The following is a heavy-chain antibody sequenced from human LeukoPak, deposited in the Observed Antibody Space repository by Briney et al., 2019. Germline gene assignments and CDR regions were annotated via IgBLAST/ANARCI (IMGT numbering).Heavy chain of an antibody. CDR3: ARGISSAPGYYYYYMDV. CDR2: INPSGGST. Sequence: ASVKVSCKASGYTFTSYYMHRVRQAPGQGLEWMGIINPSGGSTSYAQKFQGRVTMTRDMSTSTVYMELSSLRSEDTAVYYCARGISSAPGYYYYYMDVWGKGTTVTVSS. CDR1: GYTFTSYY. J-gene: IGHJ6*03. V-gene: IGHV1-46*01. D-gene: IGHD3-16*02.